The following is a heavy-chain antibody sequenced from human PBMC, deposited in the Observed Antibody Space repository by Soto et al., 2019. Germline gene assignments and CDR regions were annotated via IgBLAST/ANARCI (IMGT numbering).Heavy chain of an antibody. CDR2: IYYSGST. Sequence: LSLTCTVSGGSISSGGYYWSWIRQHPGKGLEWIGYIYYSGSTYYNPSLKSRVTISVDTSKNQFSLKLSSVTAADTAVYYCARDRGITMVRGVESNGMDVWGQGTTVTVSS. D-gene: IGHD3-10*01. CDR1: GGSISSGGYY. CDR3: ARDRGITMVRGVESNGMDV. J-gene: IGHJ6*02. V-gene: IGHV4-31*03.